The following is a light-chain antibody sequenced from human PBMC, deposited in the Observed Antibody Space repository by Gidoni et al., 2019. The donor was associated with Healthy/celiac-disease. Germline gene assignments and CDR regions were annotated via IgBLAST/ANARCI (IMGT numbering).Light chain of an antibody. Sequence: DVVTTQSPLSLPVTLGQPASISCRSSQSLVHSDGNTYLNWFQQRPGQSPRRLIYKVSNRDSGVPDRFSGSGSGTDFTLKISRVEAEDVGVYYCMQGTHWPPVTFGQGTKVEIK. J-gene: IGKJ1*01. CDR2: KVS. CDR3: MQGTHWPPVT. V-gene: IGKV2-30*02. CDR1: QSLVHSDGNTY.